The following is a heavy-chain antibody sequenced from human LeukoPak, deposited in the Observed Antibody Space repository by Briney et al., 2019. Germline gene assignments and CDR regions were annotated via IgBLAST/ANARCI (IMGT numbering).Heavy chain of an antibody. V-gene: IGHV1-24*01. CDR1: GYTLPEFA. D-gene: IGHD6-19*01. CDR3: ATELAGWATVGK. J-gene: IGHJ4*02. Sequence: GASVTVSCKASGYTLPEFAVHWVRQAPGKGLEWMGGFDPEEGKTIYAQKFQGRVTMTEDKSTDTAYMELSRLKSEDTAVYYCATELAGWATVGKWGQGTPVTVSA. CDR2: FDPEEGKT.